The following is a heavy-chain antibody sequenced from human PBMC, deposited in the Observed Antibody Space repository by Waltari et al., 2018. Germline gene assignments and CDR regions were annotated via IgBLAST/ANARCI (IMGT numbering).Heavy chain of an antibody. J-gene: IGHJ4*02. Sequence: EVQLVESGGGLVQPGGSLRLSCAASGFTFRTYWMHWVRQAPGKGLVWVSTINSDGSSTSYADSVKGRFTISRDNAKNTLYRQMNSLRAEDTAVYYCASLSTGAGADYWGQGTLVTVSS. CDR2: INSDGSST. CDR3: ASLSTGAGADY. D-gene: IGHD1-26*01. V-gene: IGHV3-74*02. CDR1: GFTFRTYW.